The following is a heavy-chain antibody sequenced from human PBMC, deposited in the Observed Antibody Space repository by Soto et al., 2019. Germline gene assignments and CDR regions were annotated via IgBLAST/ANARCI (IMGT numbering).Heavy chain of an antibody. CDR3: AILDLPGHYFDY. CDR2: IYYSGST. J-gene: IGHJ4*02. Sequence: SETLSLTCTVSGGSISTYYWSWIRQPPGKGLEWFGYIYYSGSTNYNPSLKSRVTISVDTSKNTLYLQMNSLRDEDTAIYFCAILDLPGHYFDYWGQGTLVTVSS. CDR1: GGSISTYY. V-gene: IGHV4-59*12.